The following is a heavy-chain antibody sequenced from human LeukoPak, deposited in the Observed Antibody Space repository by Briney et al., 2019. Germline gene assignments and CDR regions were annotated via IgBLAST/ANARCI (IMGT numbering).Heavy chain of an antibody. CDR3: AHNLAFEYGSSWYYAH. CDR2: IYWNDDK. J-gene: IGHJ4*02. D-gene: IGHD6-13*01. CDR1: GFSLSTSAVG. V-gene: IGHV2-5*01. Sequence: SGPTLVKPTQTLTLTCTFSGFSLSTSAVGVGWIRQPPGKALEWLALIYWNDDKRYSPSLKSRLTITKDTSQNQVVLTMTNMDPVDTATYYCAHNLAFEYGSSWYYAHWGQGTLVTVSS.